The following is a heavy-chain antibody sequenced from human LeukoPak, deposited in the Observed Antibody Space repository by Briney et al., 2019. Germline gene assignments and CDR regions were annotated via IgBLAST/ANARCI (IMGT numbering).Heavy chain of an antibody. CDR3: ARDPVSYDFWSGYYDY. V-gene: IGHV1-46*01. D-gene: IGHD3-3*01. CDR1: GYTFTSYF. J-gene: IGHJ4*02. Sequence: ASVKVSCKASGYTFTSYFTHWVRRAPGQGLEWMGVINPSGGNRNYAQKFQGRVTMTRDTSTSTVYMELSSLRSEDTAVYYCARDPVSYDFWSGYYDYWGQGTLVTVSS. CDR2: INPSGGNR.